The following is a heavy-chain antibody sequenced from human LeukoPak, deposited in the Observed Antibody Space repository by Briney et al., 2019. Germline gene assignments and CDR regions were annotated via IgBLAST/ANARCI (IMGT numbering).Heavy chain of an antibody. J-gene: IGHJ4*02. D-gene: IGHD2-21*01. CDR1: GYTFTSYG. V-gene: IGHV1-69*13. CDR2: IIPIFGTA. CDR3: ARGRGNIVVVVSYFDY. Sequence: ASVKVSCKASGYTFTSYGISWVRQAPGQGLEWMGGIIPIFGTANYAQKFQGRVTITADESTSTAYMELSSLRSEDTAVYYCARGRGNIVVVVSYFDYWGQGTLVTVSS.